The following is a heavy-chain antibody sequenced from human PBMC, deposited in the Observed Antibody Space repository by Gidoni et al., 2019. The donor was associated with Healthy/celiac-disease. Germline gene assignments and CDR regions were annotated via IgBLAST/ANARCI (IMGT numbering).Heavy chain of an antibody. CDR1: GFTFSSYG. V-gene: IGHV3-33*01. D-gene: IGHD6-13*01. J-gene: IGHJ6*03. CDR2: IWYDGSHK. CDR3: ARVGIAAAGFYYYYYMDV. Sequence: QVQLVESGGGVVQPGRSLRLSCAASGFTFSSYGMHWVRPAPGKGLGWVAVIWYDGSHKYDADSVKGRFTISRDNSKNTLYLQMNSLRAEDTAVYYCARVGIAAAGFYYYYYMDVWGKGTTVTVSS.